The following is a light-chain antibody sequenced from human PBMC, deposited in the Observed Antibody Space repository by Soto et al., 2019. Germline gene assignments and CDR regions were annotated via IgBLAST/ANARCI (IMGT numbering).Light chain of an antibody. CDR3: QHRSIWPVS. Sequence: EIVLTQSPATLSLSPGERATLSCRASRSVSSYLAWYQQKPGQAPSLLIFDASNRATGIPARFSGSGSATDFTLTISSLEPEDFAVYYCQHRSIWPVSFGQGTRLEIK. J-gene: IGKJ5*01. CDR1: RSVSSY. CDR2: DAS. V-gene: IGKV3-11*01.